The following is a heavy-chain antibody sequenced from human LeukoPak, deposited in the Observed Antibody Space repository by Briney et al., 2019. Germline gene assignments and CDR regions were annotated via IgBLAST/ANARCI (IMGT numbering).Heavy chain of an antibody. J-gene: IGHJ6*03. CDR1: GFTFSNYW. Sequence: GGSLRLSCAASGFTFSNYWMSWVRQAPGKGLEWVANIKQDGSEKYYVDSVKGRFTISRDNAKNSLYLQMNSLRAEDTAVYYCARERSSSWYPPYYYYMDVWGKGTTVTISS. D-gene: IGHD6-13*01. CDR2: IKQDGSEK. V-gene: IGHV3-7*01. CDR3: ARERSSSWYPPYYYYMDV.